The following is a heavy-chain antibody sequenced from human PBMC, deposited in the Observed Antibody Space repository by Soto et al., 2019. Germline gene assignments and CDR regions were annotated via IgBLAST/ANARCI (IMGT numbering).Heavy chain of an antibody. Sequence: GGSLRLSCAASGFTFSSYAMHWVRQAPGKGLEWVAVISYDGSNKYYADSVKGRFTISRDNSKNTLYLQMNSLRAEDTAVYYCARGGAAAAAGTTWAQPKDYYYGMDVWGQGTTVTVSS. CDR1: GFTFSSYA. V-gene: IGHV3-30-3*01. CDR3: ARGGAAAAAGTTWAQPKDYYYGMDV. J-gene: IGHJ6*02. D-gene: IGHD6-13*01. CDR2: ISYDGSNK.